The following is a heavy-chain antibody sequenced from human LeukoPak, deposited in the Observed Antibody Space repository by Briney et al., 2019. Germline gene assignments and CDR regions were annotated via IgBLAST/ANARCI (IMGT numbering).Heavy chain of an antibody. CDR3: ARNGHQDWFDP. Sequence: SETLSLTCTVSGGSISSYYWSWIRQPPGKGLEWIGYIYYSGSTNYNPSLKSRVTISVDTSKNQFSLKLSSVTAADTAVYYCARNGHQDWFDPWGQGNTVTVSS. V-gene: IGHV4-59*08. D-gene: IGHD2-2*01. J-gene: IGHJ5*02. CDR2: IYYSGST. CDR1: GGSISSYY.